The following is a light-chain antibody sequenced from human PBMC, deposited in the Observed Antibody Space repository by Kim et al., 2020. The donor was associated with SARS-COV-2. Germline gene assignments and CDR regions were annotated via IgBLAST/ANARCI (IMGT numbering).Light chain of an antibody. CDR1: QYIQNS. V-gene: IGKV1-33*01. Sequence: SASVGYRVTITCQASQYIQNSVNWYQQKPGKAPQLLMYDVSNLETGVPSRFSGSGSGTYFTFAISSRQPEDIATYYCQRHESLPTFGGGTKVDIK. CDR3: QRHESLPT. J-gene: IGKJ4*01. CDR2: DVS.